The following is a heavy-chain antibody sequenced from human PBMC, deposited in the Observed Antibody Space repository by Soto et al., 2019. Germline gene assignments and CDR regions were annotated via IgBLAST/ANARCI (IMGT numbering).Heavy chain of an antibody. J-gene: IGHJ4*02. CDR3: ARQERWRVAIDY. V-gene: IGHV4-39*01. D-gene: IGHD2-15*01. CDR1: GGSISSSSYW. CDR2: IFYSGSI. Sequence: QLQLQESGPGLVKPSETLSLTCTVSGGSISSSSYWWGWIRQPPGKGLEWIGSIFYSGSIYYTPSLKSRVTMSVDTSENQFSLKLSSVTAADTAVYYCARQERWRVAIDYWGQGTLVTVS.